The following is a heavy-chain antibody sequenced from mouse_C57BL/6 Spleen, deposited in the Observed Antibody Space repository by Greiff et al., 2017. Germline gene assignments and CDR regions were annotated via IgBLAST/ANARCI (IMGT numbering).Heavy chain of an antibody. CDR2: ISDGGSYS. Sequence: EVKLEESGGGLVKPGGSLKLSCAASGFTFSSYAMSWVRQTPEKRLEWVATISDGGSYSYYPDNVKGRFTISRDNAKNNLYLQMSHLKSEDTAMYYCARDEGSITTVDWYFDVWGTGTTVTVSS. V-gene: IGHV5-4*01. D-gene: IGHD1-1*01. CDR1: GFTFSSYA. J-gene: IGHJ1*03. CDR3: ARDEGSITTVDWYFDV.